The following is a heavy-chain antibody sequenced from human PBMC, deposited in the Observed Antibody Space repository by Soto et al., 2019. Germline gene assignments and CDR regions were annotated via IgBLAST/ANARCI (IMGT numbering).Heavy chain of an antibody. CDR3: GRGASGSYRLDY. V-gene: IGHV3-74*01. CDR1: GFTFSNYW. Sequence: EVQLVASGGGLVQPGGSLRLSCAASGFTFSNYWMHWVRQAPGKGLVWVSRINGDGTGTNYADSVKGQFTISRDNAKNTLYLQMNSLRAEDTAVYYCGRGASGSYRLDYWGQGTLVTVSS. J-gene: IGHJ4*02. CDR2: INGDGTGT. D-gene: IGHD3-10*01.